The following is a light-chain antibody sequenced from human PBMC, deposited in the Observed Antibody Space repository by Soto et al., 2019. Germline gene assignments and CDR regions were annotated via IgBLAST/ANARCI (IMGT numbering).Light chain of an antibody. CDR1: QGISSY. Sequence: AIRMTQSPSSFSASTGDRVTITCRASQGISSYLAWYQQKPGKAPKLLIYAASTLQSGVPSRFSGSGSGTDFTLTISCLQSEDFATYYCQQYYSYPYTVGQGTKVDIK. V-gene: IGKV1-8*01. CDR2: AAS. J-gene: IGKJ2*01. CDR3: QQYYSYPYT.